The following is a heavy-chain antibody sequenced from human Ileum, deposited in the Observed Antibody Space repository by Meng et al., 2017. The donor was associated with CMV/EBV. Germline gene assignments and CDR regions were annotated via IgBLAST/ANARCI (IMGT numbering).Heavy chain of an antibody. Sequence: CAISGDSFSNNAVTCHWIRQSPSGGLEWLGRTYYRSKWYHDYAVSVKSRMAINPDTSKNQFSLQLNSVTPEDTAVYYCTRQNGPFDYWGQGTLVTVSS. CDR1: GDSFSNNAVT. CDR3: TRQNGPFDY. V-gene: IGHV6-1*01. J-gene: IGHJ4*02. CDR2: TYYRSKWYH.